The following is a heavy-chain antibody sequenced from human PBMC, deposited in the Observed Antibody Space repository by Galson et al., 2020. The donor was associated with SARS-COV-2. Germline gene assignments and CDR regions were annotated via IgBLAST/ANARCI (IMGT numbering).Heavy chain of an antibody. CDR3: ARGVWCSDCSTGDY. CDR2: ISGNSSHI. D-gene: IGHD2-21*02. Sequence: GGSLRLSCAASGFPFSRNSMYWVCQAPGKGLEWVSSISGNSSHIYYADSVTGRFTISRDNAKNSLSLHLNSLRAADTALYYCARGVWCSDCSTGDYWGRGTLVTVAS. V-gene: IGHV3-21*01. J-gene: IGHJ4*02. CDR1: GFPFSRNS.